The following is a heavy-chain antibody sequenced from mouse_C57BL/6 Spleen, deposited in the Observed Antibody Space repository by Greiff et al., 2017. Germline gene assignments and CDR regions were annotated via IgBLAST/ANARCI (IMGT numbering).Heavy chain of an antibody. CDR2: IDPSDSET. J-gene: IGHJ2*01. D-gene: IGHD1-1*01. V-gene: IGHV1-52*01. CDR1: GYTFTSYW. Sequence: QVQLPQPGAELVRPGSSVKLSCKASGYTFTSYWMRWVKQRPIQGLEWIGNIDPSDSETHYNQKFKDKATLTVDKSSSTAYMQLSSLTSEDSAVYYCARDYWGNYFDYWGQGTTLTVSS. CDR3: ARDYWGNYFDY.